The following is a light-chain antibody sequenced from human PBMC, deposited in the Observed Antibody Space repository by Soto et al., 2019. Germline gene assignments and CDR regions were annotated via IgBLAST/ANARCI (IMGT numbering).Light chain of an antibody. CDR3: QQYNSYPLT. CDR2: KAS. CDR1: QSISSW. V-gene: IGKV1-5*03. Sequence: DIQMTQSPSTLSASVGDRVTITCRASQSISSWLAWYHQKPGKAPNLLIYKASSLESGVPSRFSGSGSGTEFALTISSRQPDDFATYYCQQYNSYPLTFGGGTKVEIK. J-gene: IGKJ4*01.